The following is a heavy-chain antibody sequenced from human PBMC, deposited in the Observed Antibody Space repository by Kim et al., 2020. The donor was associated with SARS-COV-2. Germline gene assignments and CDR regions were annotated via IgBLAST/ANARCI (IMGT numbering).Heavy chain of an antibody. J-gene: IGHJ6*02. Sequence: ASVKVSCKASGYTFTSYAMNWVRQAPGQGLEWMGWINTNTGNPTYAQGFTGRFVFSLDTSVSTAYLQISSLKAEDTAVYYCARVGALSLAYCGGDCQNYYYGMDVWGQGTTVTVSS. CDR3: ARVGALSLAYCGGDCQNYYYGMDV. D-gene: IGHD2-21*02. V-gene: IGHV7-4-1*02. CDR1: GYTFTSYA. CDR2: INTNTGNP.